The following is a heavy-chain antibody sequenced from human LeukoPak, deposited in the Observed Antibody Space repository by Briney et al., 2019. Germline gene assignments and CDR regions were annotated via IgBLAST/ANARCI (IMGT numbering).Heavy chain of an antibody. CDR2: IYPGDSDT. CDR1: GYSFTSYW. J-gene: IGHJ3*02. Sequence: GESLKISCKGSGYSFTSYWIGWVRQMPGKGLEWMGIIYPGDSDTRYSPSFQGQVTISADKSISIAYLQWSSLKASDTAMYYCAMIYGYCSGGSCYRMVAFDIWGQGTMVTVSS. CDR3: AMIYGYCSGGSCYRMVAFDI. V-gene: IGHV5-51*01. D-gene: IGHD2-15*01.